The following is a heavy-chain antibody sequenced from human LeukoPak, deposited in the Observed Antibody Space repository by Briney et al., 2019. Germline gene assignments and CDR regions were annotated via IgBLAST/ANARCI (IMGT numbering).Heavy chain of an antibody. Sequence: GGSLRLSCAASGFIFSNYAMNWVRQAPGKGLEWVSSISSSSSHIYYADSVAGRFTISRDNAKNSLYLQMNSLRAEDTAVYYCARWPIAAAPPVYYFDYWGQGTLVTVSS. J-gene: IGHJ4*02. D-gene: IGHD6-13*01. V-gene: IGHV3-21*01. CDR2: ISSSSSHI. CDR1: GFIFSNYA. CDR3: ARWPIAAAPPVYYFDY.